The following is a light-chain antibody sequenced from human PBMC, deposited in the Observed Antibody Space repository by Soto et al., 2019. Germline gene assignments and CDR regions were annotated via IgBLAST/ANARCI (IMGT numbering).Light chain of an antibody. CDR3: QQSLTSPWT. CDR1: ETINKY. V-gene: IGKV1-39*01. Sequence: DIQMTQSPSSLSASVGDTVTITCRASETINKYLSWYQHKPGKAPNLLVYVTSILQSGVPSRFSGSGSGTNFTHTINTLQPEDFATYYCQQSLTSPWTFGQGTKVDI. CDR2: VTS. J-gene: IGKJ1*01.